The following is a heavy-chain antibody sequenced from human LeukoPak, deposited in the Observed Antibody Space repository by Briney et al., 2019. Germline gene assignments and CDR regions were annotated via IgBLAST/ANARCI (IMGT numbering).Heavy chain of an antibody. CDR1: GASICSGSYY. D-gene: IGHD1-1*01. V-gene: IGHV4-61*02. Sequence: SQTLSLTCTVSGASICSGSYYWRWIRQPAGKGLEWIGRIYTTGSTSYNPSLKSRVTVSIDTSKNLFSLELSSVTAADTAVYYCARGLLVERLAFDIWGQGTMVIVSS. J-gene: IGHJ3*02. CDR3: ARGLLVERLAFDI. CDR2: IYTTGST.